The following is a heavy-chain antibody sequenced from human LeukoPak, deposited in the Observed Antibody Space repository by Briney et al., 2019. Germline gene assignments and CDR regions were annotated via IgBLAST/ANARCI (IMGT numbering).Heavy chain of an antibody. Sequence: PGGSLRLSCAASGFTFRSYAMSRVPQAPGKGVGWVSAFSGSVGSTYYADSVKGRFTISRDNSKNTLYLQMNSLRAEDTAVYSCAKGPRRVGLRLGELSCFDYWGQGTLVTVSS. CDR1: GFTFRSYA. J-gene: IGHJ4*02. CDR3: AKGPRRVGLRLGELSCFDY. CDR2: FSGSVGST. D-gene: IGHD3-16*02. V-gene: IGHV3-23*01.